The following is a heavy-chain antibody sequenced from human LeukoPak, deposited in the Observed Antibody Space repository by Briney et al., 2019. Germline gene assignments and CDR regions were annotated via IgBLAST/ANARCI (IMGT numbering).Heavy chain of an antibody. Sequence: GGSLRLSCAASGFTFTNYAMSWVRQAPGKGLEWVSAISGSGGFTNYGDSVEGRFTISRDNSKNTLYLQMNSLRADDTAVYFCARGAPPDYWGQGTLVTVSS. CDR3: ARGAPPDY. V-gene: IGHV3-23*01. CDR2: ISGSGGFT. CDR1: GFTFTNYA. J-gene: IGHJ4*02.